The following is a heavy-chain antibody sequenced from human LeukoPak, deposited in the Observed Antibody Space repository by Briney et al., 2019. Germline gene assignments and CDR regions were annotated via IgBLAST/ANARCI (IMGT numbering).Heavy chain of an antibody. CDR3: AKSRSGWYLLDC. J-gene: IGHJ4*02. D-gene: IGHD6-19*01. Sequence: GGSLRLSCAASGFTFSSYAMSWVRQAPGKGLEWVSVISGSGDNTYYADSVKGRFTISRDNSKNTLYLQMNSLRAGDTAVYFCAKSRSGWYLLDCWGQGTLVPVSS. CDR2: ISGSGDNT. V-gene: IGHV3-23*01. CDR1: GFTFSSYA.